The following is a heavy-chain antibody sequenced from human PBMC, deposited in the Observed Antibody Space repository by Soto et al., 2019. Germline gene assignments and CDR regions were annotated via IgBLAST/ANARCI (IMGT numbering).Heavy chain of an antibody. J-gene: IGHJ4*02. CDR3: ARVRDFWPTQGLDY. CDR2: ISSSSSYI. CDR1: GFTFSSYS. Sequence: EVQLVESGGGLVKPGGSLRLSCAASGFTFSSYSMNWVRQAPGKGLEWVSSISSSSSYIYYADSVKGRFTISRDNDKNSLYLQMNSLRAEDTAVYYCARVRDFWPTQGLDYWGQGTLVTVSS. D-gene: IGHD3-3*01. V-gene: IGHV3-21*01.